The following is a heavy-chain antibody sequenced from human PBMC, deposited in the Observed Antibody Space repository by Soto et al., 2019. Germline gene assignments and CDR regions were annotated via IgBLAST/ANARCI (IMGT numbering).Heavy chain of an antibody. Sequence: GGSLRLSCAASGFTFRTSIMSWVRQAPGKGLEWVSSIDSSSSYIYYADSLKGRFIISRDNADNSLNLQMHSLRAEDTAVYYWARDLPIDPTLSYFDYWGQGPLVTVSS. V-gene: IGHV3-21*01. D-gene: IGHD1-26*01. CDR3: ARDLPIDPTLSYFDY. CDR1: GFTFRTSI. J-gene: IGHJ4*02. CDR2: IDSSSSYI.